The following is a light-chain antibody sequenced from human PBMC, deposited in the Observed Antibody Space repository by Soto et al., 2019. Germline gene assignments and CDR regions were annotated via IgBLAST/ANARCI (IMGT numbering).Light chain of an antibody. CDR1: SSDVGGYNF. CDR2: DVT. Sequence: QSALTQPASVSGSPGQSITISCTGTSSDVGGYNFVTWYQQYPGKAPKLVIHDVTRRPSGVSNRFSGSKSGTTASLTISGLQAEDEADYYCCSYTSSTPYVFGTGTKVTVL. J-gene: IGLJ1*01. V-gene: IGLV2-14*01. CDR3: CSYTSSTPYV.